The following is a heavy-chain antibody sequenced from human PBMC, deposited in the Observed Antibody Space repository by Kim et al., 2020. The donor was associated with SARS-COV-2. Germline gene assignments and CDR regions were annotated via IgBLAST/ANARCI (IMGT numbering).Heavy chain of an antibody. CDR2: T. J-gene: IGHJ4*02. V-gene: IGHV3-43*01. D-gene: IGHD2-21*02. CDR3: AKDMDSGNSFDY. Sequence: TYYTDSVKGRFTISGNNSKNSLDLQMNSLRTDDTALYDRAKDMDSGNSFDYWGQGTLVTVSS.